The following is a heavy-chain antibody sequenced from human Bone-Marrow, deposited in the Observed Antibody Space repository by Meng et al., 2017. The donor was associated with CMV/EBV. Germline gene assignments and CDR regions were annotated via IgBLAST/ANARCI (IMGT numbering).Heavy chain of an antibody. Sequence: GESLKISCGASGFSFSDSWMSWVRQAPGKGLEWVAFIRYDGSNKYYADSVKGRFTISRDNSKNTLYLQMNSLRAEDTAVYYCACQETYYYDSSGYYCDYWGQGTLVTVSS. V-gene: IGHV3-30*02. CDR2: IRYDGSNK. J-gene: IGHJ4*02. D-gene: IGHD3-22*01. CDR1: GFSFSDSW. CDR3: ACQETYYYDSSGYYCDY.